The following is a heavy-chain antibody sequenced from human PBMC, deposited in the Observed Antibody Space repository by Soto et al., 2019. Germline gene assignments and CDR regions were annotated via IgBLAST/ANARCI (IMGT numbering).Heavy chain of an antibody. V-gene: IGHV3-30*18. CDR2: VSKDGFNV. CDR3: AKETIANRSPYDY. CDR1: GFTFNSYF. D-gene: IGHD3-16*02. Sequence: VQLLESGGGVVQPGTSLRLSCEASGFTFNSYFMNWVRQVPGKGPEWVAAVSKDGFNVYYADSVKGRFTISRDNSKNTVYLQMNGLRADDTGLYYCAKETIANRSPYDYWGQGTLVTVSS. J-gene: IGHJ4*02.